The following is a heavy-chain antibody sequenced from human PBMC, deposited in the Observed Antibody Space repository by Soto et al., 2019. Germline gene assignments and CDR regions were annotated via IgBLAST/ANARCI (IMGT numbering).Heavy chain of an antibody. CDR2: ISYDGSNK. J-gene: IGHJ4*02. V-gene: IGHV3-30-3*01. CDR3: ARDRYYDSSGYTDY. Sequence: GGSLRLSCAASGFTFSSYAMHWVRQAPGKGLEWVAVISYDGSNKYYADSVKGRFTISRDNSKNTLYLQMNSLRAEDTAVYYCARDRYYDSSGYTDYWGQGTLVTVS. CDR1: GFTFSSYA. D-gene: IGHD3-22*01.